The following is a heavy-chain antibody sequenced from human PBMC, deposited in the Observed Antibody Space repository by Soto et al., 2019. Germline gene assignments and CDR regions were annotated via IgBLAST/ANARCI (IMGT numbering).Heavy chain of an antibody. CDR1: GYSFTSYW. D-gene: IGHD3-10*01. CDR3: AGGGVRGVITRTRDYYGMDV. CDR2: IYPGDSDT. V-gene: IGHV5-51*01. Sequence: GESLKISCKGSGYSFTSYWIGWVRQMPGKGLEWMGIIYPGDSDTRYSPSFQGQVTISADKSISTAYLQWSSLKASDTAMYYCAGGGVRGVITRTRDYYGMDVWGQGTRSPSP. J-gene: IGHJ6*02.